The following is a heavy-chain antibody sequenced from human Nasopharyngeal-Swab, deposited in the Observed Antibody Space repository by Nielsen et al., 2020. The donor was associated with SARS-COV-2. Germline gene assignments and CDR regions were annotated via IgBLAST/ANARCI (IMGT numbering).Heavy chain of an antibody. Sequence: ASVKVSCKVSGYTLTELSMHWVRHAPGKGLEWMGGFDPEDGETIYAQKFQGRVTMTEDTSTDTAYMELSSLRSEDTAVYYCATGHLPLAYYDSSAHGWYWGQGTLVTVSS. V-gene: IGHV1-24*01. CDR1: GYTLTELS. J-gene: IGHJ4*02. CDR3: ATGHLPLAYYDSSAHGWY. D-gene: IGHD3-22*01. CDR2: FDPEDGET.